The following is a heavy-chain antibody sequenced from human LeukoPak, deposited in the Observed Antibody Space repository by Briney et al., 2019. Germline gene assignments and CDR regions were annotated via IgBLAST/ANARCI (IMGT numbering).Heavy chain of an antibody. CDR3: ARDEWGGIAVAGSQGGY. CDR1: GFTFSSYW. V-gene: IGHV3-74*01. J-gene: IGHJ4*02. CDR2: IRADGGST. Sequence: GGSLRLSCAASGFTFSSYWMHWVRQAPGKGLVWDSRIRADGGSTSYADSVKGRFTISRDNAKNTPYLQMNSLGAEDTAVYYCARDEWGGIAVAGSQGGYWGQGTLVTVSS. D-gene: IGHD6-19*01.